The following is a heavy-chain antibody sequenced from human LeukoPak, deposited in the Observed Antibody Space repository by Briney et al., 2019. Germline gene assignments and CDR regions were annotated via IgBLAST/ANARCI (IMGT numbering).Heavy chain of an antibody. Sequence: GGSLSLSCAASGFTFSNDWMHWVRQGPGKGLVWVSRINSDGSSIIYADSVKGRFTISRDNAKNTVYLQMNSLRAEDTAVYYCAKMSWSFYAFDIWGQGTMVTVSS. D-gene: IGHD6-13*01. CDR2: INSDGSSI. J-gene: IGHJ3*02. CDR1: GFTFSNDW. CDR3: AKMSWSFYAFDI. V-gene: IGHV3-74*01.